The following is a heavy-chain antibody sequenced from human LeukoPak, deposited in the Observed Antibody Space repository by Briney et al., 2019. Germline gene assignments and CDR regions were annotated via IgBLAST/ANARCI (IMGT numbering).Heavy chain of an antibody. J-gene: IGHJ4*02. CDR2: ISGGSGST. CDR1: GFTFSSYA. CDR3: AKHRFESGGYHSTD. Sequence: GGSLRLSCAASGFTFSSYAMSWVRQAPGKGLAWVSTISGGSGSTYCANSVKGRFTISRDNSKNTLYLQMNSLRDEDTAVYYCAKHRFESGGYHSTDWGQGTLVTVSS. D-gene: IGHD3-22*01. V-gene: IGHV3-23*01.